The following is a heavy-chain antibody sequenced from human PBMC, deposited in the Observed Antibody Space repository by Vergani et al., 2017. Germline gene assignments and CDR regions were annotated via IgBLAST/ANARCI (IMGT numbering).Heavy chain of an antibody. CDR2: ITGSGGST. V-gene: IGHV3-23*01. Sequence: EVQLLESGGGLVQPGGSLRLSCAASGFTFSSYAMSWVRQAPGKGLEWVSAITGSGGSTYYADSVKGRFTISRDNSKNTLYLQMNSLRAEDTAVYYCARDQARRAYYDTRGPGGYYFDYWGQGTLVTVSS. CDR3: ARDQARRAYYDTRGPGGYYFDY. CDR1: GFTFSSYA. J-gene: IGHJ4*02. D-gene: IGHD3-22*01.